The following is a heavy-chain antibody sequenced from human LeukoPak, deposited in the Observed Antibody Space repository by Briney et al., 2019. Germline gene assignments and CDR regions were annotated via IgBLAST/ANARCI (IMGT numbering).Heavy chain of an antibody. CDR2: INHSGST. CDR3: ARAIGRIPYYYYYMDV. J-gene: IGHJ6*03. V-gene: IGHV4-34*01. Sequence: PSETLSLTCAVYGGSFSGYYWSWIRQPPGKGLEWIGEINHSGSTNYNPSLKSRVTISVDTSKNQFSLKLSSVTAADTAVYYCARAIGRIPYYYYYMDVWGKGTTVTVSS. D-gene: IGHD2-15*01. CDR1: GGSFSGYY.